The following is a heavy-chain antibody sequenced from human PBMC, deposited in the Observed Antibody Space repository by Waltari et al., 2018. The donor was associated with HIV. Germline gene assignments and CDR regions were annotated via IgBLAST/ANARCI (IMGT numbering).Heavy chain of an antibody. D-gene: IGHD3-10*02. CDR3: ARHVRSSIWFDY. CDR2: IYYSGST. Sequence: QLQLQESGPGLVKPSETLSLTCAVSGGSISSSSYYWGWIRQPPGKGLEWFGSIYYSGSTYYNPSLKSRVTISVDTSKNQFSLKLSSVTAADTAVYYCARHVRSSIWFDYWGQGTLVTVSS. CDR1: GGSISSSSYY. V-gene: IGHV4-39*01. J-gene: IGHJ5*01.